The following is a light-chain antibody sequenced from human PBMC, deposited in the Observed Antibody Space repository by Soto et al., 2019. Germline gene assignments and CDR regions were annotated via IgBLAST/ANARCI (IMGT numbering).Light chain of an antibody. CDR1: QSVNNN. CDR2: GGS. J-gene: IGKJ2*01. V-gene: IGKV3-15*01. CDR3: QQYNNLPPDT. Sequence: EIILTQSPASLSVSPGERATLSCRASQSVNNNLAWYQQKPGQAPRLLIYGGSTRATGIPGRFRGSGSGTEFTLTITSLQSEDFAVYFCQQYNNLPPDTFGQGTKLEIK.